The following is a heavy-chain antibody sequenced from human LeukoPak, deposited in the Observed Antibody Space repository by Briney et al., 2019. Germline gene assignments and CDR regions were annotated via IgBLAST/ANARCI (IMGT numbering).Heavy chain of an antibody. V-gene: IGHV3-23*01. Sequence: PGGSLRLSCVPSGLTFNNYAMSWVRQAPGKGLEWVSVISGGGGSTYYADSVKGRFTISRDNSKNTLYLQMNSLRAEDTAVYYCAKVEYSGLPNYYYYYVDVWGKGTTVTVSS. D-gene: IGHD5-12*01. CDR1: GLTFNNYA. CDR2: ISGGGGST. J-gene: IGHJ6*03. CDR3: AKVEYSGLPNYYYYYVDV.